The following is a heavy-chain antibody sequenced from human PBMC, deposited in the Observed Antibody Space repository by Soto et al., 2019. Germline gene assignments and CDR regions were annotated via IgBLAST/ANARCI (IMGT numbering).Heavy chain of an antibody. J-gene: IGHJ4*02. D-gene: IGHD3-10*01. V-gene: IGHV1-18*01. CDR1: GYTFTSYS. Sequence: ASVKVSCKASGYTFTSYSMHWVRQAPGQRLEWMGWISAYNGNTNYAQKPQGRVTMTTDTSTSTAYMELRSLRSDDTAVYYCERVFMVSLYYFDYWGQGTLVTV. CDR3: ERVFMVSLYYFDY. CDR2: ISAYNGNT.